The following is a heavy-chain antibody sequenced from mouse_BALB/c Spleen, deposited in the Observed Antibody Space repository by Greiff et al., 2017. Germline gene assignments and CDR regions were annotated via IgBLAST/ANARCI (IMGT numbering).Heavy chain of an antibody. J-gene: IGHJ2*01. D-gene: IGHD2-2*01. CDR1: GYTFTSYW. V-gene: IGHV1S81*02. CDR3: ARKGLRDYLDY. Sequence: VQLQQPGAELVKPGASVKLSCKASGYTFTSYWMHWVKQRPGQGLEWIGEINPSNGRTNYNEKFKSKATLTVDKSSSTAYMQLSSLTSEDSAVYYCARKGLRDYLDYWGQGTTLTVSS. CDR2: INPSNGRT.